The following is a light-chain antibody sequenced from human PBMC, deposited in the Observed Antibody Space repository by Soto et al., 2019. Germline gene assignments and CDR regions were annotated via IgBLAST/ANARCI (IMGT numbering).Light chain of an antibody. CDR1: QSVSSTY. CDR3: QQYGSSVT. J-gene: IGKJ5*01. V-gene: IGKV3-20*01. Sequence: IVLTQSPGTLSLSPGERATLSGRASQSVSSTYLAWYQQKPGQAPRLLIYGASSRATGIPDRFSGSGSGTDFTLTISRLEPEDFAVYYCQQYGSSVTFGQGTRLEIK. CDR2: GAS.